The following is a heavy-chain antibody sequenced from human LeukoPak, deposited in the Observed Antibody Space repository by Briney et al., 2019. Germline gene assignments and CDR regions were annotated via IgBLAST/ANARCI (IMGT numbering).Heavy chain of an antibody. V-gene: IGHV1-18*01. Sequence: ASVKVSCKASGYTFTSYGISWVRQAPGQGLEWMGWISAYNGNTNYAQKLQGRVTMTTDTSTSTAYMELRSLRSDDTAVYYCAKDSFQGAVAVSFDYWGQGTLVTVSS. CDR1: GYTFTSYG. D-gene: IGHD6-19*01. CDR3: AKDSFQGAVAVSFDY. J-gene: IGHJ4*02. CDR2: ISAYNGNT.